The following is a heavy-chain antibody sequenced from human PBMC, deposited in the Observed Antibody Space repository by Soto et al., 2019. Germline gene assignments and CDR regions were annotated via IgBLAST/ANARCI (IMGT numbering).Heavy chain of an antibody. D-gene: IGHD1-7*01. Sequence: PGWSLRLSCAASGFTFSSYGMHWVRQAPGKGLEWVAVIWYDGSKKYYADSVKGRFTISRDNSKNTLYLQINSLRVEDTAVYYCATGGYGMNGTTAGSDYWGQGT. J-gene: IGHJ4*02. V-gene: IGHV3-33*01. CDR1: GFTFSSYG. CDR3: ATGGYGMNGTTAGSDY. CDR2: IWYDGSKK.